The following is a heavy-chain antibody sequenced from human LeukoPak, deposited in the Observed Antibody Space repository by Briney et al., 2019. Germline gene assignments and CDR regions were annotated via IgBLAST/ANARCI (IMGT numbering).Heavy chain of an antibody. J-gene: IGHJ5*02. Sequence: SETLSLTCAVYGGSFSGYYWSWIRQPPGKGLEWLGEINHSGSTNYNPSLKSRVTISVDTSKNQFSLKLSSVTAADTAVYYCARMLRARPFAAVGWLNPHNWFDPWGQGTLVTVSS. D-gene: IGHD6-19*01. CDR2: INHSGST. CDR1: GGSFSGYY. CDR3: ARMLRARPFAAVGWLNPHNWFDP. V-gene: IGHV4-34*01.